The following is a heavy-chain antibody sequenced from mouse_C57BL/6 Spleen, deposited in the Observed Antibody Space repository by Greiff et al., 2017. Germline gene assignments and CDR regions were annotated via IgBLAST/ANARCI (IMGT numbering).Heavy chain of an antibody. CDR2: IDPETGGT. CDR1: GYTFTDYE. Sequence: QVQLQQSGAELVRPGASVTLSCKASGYTFTDYEMHWVKQTPVHGLEWIGAIDPETGGTAYNQKFKGKAILTADKSSSTAYMELRSLTSEDSSVYYCTREDYSNPHVDYWGQGTTLTVSS. CDR3: TREDYSNPHVDY. J-gene: IGHJ2*01. D-gene: IGHD2-5*01. V-gene: IGHV1-15*01.